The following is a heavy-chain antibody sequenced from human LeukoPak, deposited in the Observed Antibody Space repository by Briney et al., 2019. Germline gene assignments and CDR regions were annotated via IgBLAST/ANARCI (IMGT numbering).Heavy chain of an antibody. CDR3: ARGKYYDFWSGYFYPGDLDFDY. Sequence: GGSLRLSCAASGFTFSSYWMHWVRQAPGKGLVWVSRINSDGSSTSYADSVKGRFTISRDNAKNTLYLQMNSLRAEDTAVYYCARGKYYDFWSGYFYPGDLDFDYWGQGTLVTVSS. V-gene: IGHV3-74*01. J-gene: IGHJ4*02. CDR2: INSDGSST. D-gene: IGHD3-3*01. CDR1: GFTFSSYW.